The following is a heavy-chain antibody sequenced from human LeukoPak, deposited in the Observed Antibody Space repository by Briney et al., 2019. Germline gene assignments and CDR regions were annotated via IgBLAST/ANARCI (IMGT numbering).Heavy chain of an antibody. D-gene: IGHD5-12*01. CDR2: IYHDGNT. CDR1: GGSISSSSYY. V-gene: IGHV4-39*02. Sequence: SETLSLTCTVSGGSISSSSYYWGWIRQPPGKGLEWIAEIYHDGNTNYNPSLKSRVTISVDTSNNHFSLKLTSVTAADTAVYYCARLDISTTWYAFDYWGQGTLVTVSS. CDR3: ARLDISTTWYAFDY. J-gene: IGHJ4*02.